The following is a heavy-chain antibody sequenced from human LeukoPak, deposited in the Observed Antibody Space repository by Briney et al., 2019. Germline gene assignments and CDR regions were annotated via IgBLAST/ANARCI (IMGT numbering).Heavy chain of an antibody. CDR1: GYSFTSYW. CDR2: IYPGDSDT. V-gene: IGHV5-51*01. CDR3: TRPVRGSFDAFDI. Sequence: GESLKISCKGSGYSFTSYWIGWVRQMPGKGLEWMGIIYPGDSDTRYSPSFQGQVTISADKSISTAYLQWSSLKASDTAMYYCTRPVRGSFDAFDIWGQGTMVTVSS. J-gene: IGHJ3*02. D-gene: IGHD1-26*01.